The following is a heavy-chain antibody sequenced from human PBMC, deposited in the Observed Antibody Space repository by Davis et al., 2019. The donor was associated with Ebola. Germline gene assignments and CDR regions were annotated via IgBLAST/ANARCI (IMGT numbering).Heavy chain of an antibody. D-gene: IGHD4-23*01. J-gene: IGHJ2*01. CDR2: IYTSGST. CDR3: ARDRATTVVTYWYFDL. CDR1: GGSISSGSYY. Sequence: PSETLSLTCTVSGGSISSGSYYWSWIRQPAGKGLEWIGRIYTSGSTNYNPSLKSRVTMSVDTSKNQFSLKLSSVTAADTAVYYCARDRATTVVTYWYFDLWGRGTLVTVSS. V-gene: IGHV4-61*02.